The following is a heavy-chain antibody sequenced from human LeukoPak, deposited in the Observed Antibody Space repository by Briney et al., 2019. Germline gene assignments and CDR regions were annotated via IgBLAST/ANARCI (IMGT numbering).Heavy chain of an antibody. D-gene: IGHD2-2*01. J-gene: IGHJ5*02. CDR1: GFTFSSYA. V-gene: IGHV3-23*01. Sequence: PGGSLRLSCAASGFTFSSYAMSWVRQAPGKGLEWVSAISGSGGSTYYADSVKGRFTISRDNSKNTLYLQMNSLRAEDTAVYYCAKVGVPAGMRNWFDPWGQGTLVTVSS. CDR2: ISGSGGST. CDR3: AKVGVPAGMRNWFDP.